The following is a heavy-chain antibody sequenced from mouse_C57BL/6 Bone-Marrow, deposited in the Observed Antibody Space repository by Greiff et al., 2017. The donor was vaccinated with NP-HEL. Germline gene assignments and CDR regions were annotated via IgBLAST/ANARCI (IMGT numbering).Heavy chain of an antibody. CDR3: AREGDYDAWFAY. Sequence: VQLQQSGAELVRPGTSVKVSCKASGYAFTNYLIEWVKQRPGQGLEWIGVINPGRGGTNYNEKFKGKATLTADKSSSTAYMQLSSLTSEDSAVYFCAREGDYDAWFAYWGQGTLVTVSA. CDR1: GYAFTNYL. V-gene: IGHV1-54*01. CDR2: INPGRGGT. D-gene: IGHD2-4*01. J-gene: IGHJ3*01.